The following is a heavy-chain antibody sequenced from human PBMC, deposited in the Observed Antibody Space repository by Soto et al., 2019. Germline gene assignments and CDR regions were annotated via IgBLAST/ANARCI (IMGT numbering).Heavy chain of an antibody. D-gene: IGHD6-13*01. CDR2: IIPIVGTG. J-gene: IGHJ6*02. Sequence: SVKVSCKASGGSFSSYSISWVRQAPGQGLEWMGGIIPIVGTGNYAQNFQGRVTITADESTSTAYMELSSLRSEDTAMYYCARDLRAAGRPGMDVWGQGTTVTVSS. CDR1: GGSFSSYS. V-gene: IGHV1-69*13. CDR3: ARDLRAAGRPGMDV.